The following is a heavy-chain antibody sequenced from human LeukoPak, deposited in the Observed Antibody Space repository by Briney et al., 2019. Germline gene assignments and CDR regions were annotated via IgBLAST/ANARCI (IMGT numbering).Heavy chain of an antibody. Sequence: GGALRLSCVASGFTFSSHGIHWVRQAPGKGLEWVAVISSDGSEKHCADSVKGRITISRDDYKNTLYLQMDSLRTEDTAVYYCARDPVRRDSYWGQGTLVTVSS. CDR2: ISSDGSEK. CDR3: ARDPVRRDSY. CDR1: GFTFSSHG. J-gene: IGHJ4*02. D-gene: IGHD3-10*01. V-gene: IGHV3-30*03.